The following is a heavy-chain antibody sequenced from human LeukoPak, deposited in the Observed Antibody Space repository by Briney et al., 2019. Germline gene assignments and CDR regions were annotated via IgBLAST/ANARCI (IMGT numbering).Heavy chain of an antibody. CDR2: IYYSGST. J-gene: IGHJ4*02. Sequence: SETLSLTCTVSGGSISSGGYYWSWIRQHPGKGLEWIGYIYYSGSTYYNPSLKSRVTISVDTSKNQFSLKLSSVTAADTAVYYCARDLVRGRWLQRGPFDYWGQGTLVTVSS. CDR1: GGSISSGGYY. V-gene: IGHV4-31*03. D-gene: IGHD5-24*01. CDR3: ARDLVRGRWLQRGPFDY.